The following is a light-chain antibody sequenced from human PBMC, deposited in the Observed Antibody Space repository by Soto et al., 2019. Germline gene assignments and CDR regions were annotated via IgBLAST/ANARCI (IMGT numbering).Light chain of an antibody. Sequence: QSVLTQPPSASGTPGQRVTISCSGSSSNIGSNTVNWYQQLPGTAPKLLISSNNQRPSGVPDRFSGSKSGTSASLAISGLQSEEEADYYCAAWDDSLNGWVFGGGTKLTVL. J-gene: IGLJ3*02. CDR3: AAWDDSLNGWV. CDR2: SNN. V-gene: IGLV1-44*01. CDR1: SSNIGSNT.